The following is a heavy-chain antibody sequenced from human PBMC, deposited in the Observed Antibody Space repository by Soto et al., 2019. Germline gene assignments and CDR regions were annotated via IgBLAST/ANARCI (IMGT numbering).Heavy chain of an antibody. D-gene: IGHD1-26*01. CDR3: ARHRHPRGTVGATSPLDP. CDR2: HYSGGST. V-gene: IGHV3-53*01. J-gene: IGHJ5*02. Sequence: GGSLRLSCAISGFSVSSNYLSWVRQAPGKGLEWVSVHYSGGSTYYADSVQGRFTISRDKSNNTLYLQMRRVRAEDTAVYFCARHRHPRGTVGATSPLDPWGQGTQVTVS. CDR1: GFSVSSNY.